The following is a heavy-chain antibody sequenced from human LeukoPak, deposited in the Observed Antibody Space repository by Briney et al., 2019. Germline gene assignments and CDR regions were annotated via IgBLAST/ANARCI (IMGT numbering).Heavy chain of an antibody. CDR1: GGSISSGSHH. D-gene: IGHD4-23*01. CDR3: VRHDGRSGGTMGALDS. Sequence: SETLSLTCTVSGGSISSGSHHWGWFRQSPGKGLEGIGSIYYSRTTYYNPSLNSRVTISVVTSKNQFSLQLNSVTAADTAVYYCVRHDGRSGGTMGALDSWGQGSLVTVSS. V-gene: IGHV4-39*01. CDR2: IYYSRTT. J-gene: IGHJ4*02.